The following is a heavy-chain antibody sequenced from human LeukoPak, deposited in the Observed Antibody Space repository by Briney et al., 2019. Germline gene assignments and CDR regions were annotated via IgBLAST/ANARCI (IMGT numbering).Heavy chain of an antibody. D-gene: IGHD3-9*01. J-gene: IGHJ4*02. CDR2: INPNSGGT. CDR3: TRVRYDIWTGYYLFDY. Sequence: ASVKVFCKASGYAFTGYYMHWVRQAPGQGLEWMGWINPNSGGTNYAQKFQGRVTMTRDTSISTAYMELSRLRSDDTAVYYCTRVRYDIWTGYYLFDYWGQGTLVTVSS. V-gene: IGHV1-2*02. CDR1: GYAFTGYY.